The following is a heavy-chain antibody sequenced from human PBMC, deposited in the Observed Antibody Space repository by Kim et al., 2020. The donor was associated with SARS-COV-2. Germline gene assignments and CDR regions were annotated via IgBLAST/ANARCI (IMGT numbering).Heavy chain of an antibody. V-gene: IGHV1-18*01. CDR3: ARDSVVVPATYDY. Sequence: NYAPKLQGRVTSTTDTATRTVYMELRSLRSDDTAVYYCARDSVVVPATYDYWGQGTLVTVSS. J-gene: IGHJ4*02. D-gene: IGHD2-2*01.